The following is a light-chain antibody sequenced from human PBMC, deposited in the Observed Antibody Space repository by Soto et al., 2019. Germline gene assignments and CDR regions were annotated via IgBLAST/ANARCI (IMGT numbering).Light chain of an antibody. CDR3: QKYNSAPRT. J-gene: IGKJ2*02. CDR1: QGISNY. Sequence: DIQMTQSPSSLSASVGDSLTITCRASQGISNYLAWYQQKPGKVPKLLIYAASTLQSGVPSRFSGSGSGTDFNLTISSLQPEDVANYYCQKYNSAPRTFGQGTKVEIK. V-gene: IGKV1-27*01. CDR2: AAS.